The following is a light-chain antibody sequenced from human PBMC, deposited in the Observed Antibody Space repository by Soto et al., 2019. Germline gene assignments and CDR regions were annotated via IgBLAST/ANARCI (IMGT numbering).Light chain of an antibody. CDR1: SSNIGAVYD. CDR2: RNS. V-gene: IGLV1-40*01. J-gene: IGLJ3*02. CDR3: QSYDSSLSGSV. Sequence: QSVLTQPPSVSGAPGQRVTISCTGSSSNIGAVYDVHWYQQLPGTAPTLLIYRNSNRPSGVPDRVSGSKSGTSASLAITGLQSEDEADYYCQSYDSSLSGSVFGGGTKLTVL.